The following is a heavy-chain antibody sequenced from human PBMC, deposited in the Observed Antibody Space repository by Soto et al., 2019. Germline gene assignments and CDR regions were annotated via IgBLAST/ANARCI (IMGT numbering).Heavy chain of an antibody. CDR2: IIPIFGTA. V-gene: IGHV1-69*01. CDR3: ARDDIVVVPAAIGDYYYGMDV. Sequence: QVQLVQSGAEVKKPGSSVKVSCKASGGTFSSYAISWVRQAPGQGLEWMGGIIPIFGTANYAQEFQGRVTITADESTSTAYMELSSLRSEDTAVYYCARDDIVVVPAAIGDYYYGMDVWGQGTTVTVSS. J-gene: IGHJ6*02. D-gene: IGHD2-2*02. CDR1: GGTFSSYA.